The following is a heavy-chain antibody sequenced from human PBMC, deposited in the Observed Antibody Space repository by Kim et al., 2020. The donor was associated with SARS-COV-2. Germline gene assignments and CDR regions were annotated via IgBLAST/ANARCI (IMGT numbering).Heavy chain of an antibody. J-gene: IGHJ4*02. CDR2: INPSGGST. Sequence: ASVKVSCKASGYTFTSYYMHWVRQAPGQGLEWMGIINPSGGSTSYAQKFQGRVTMTRDTSTSTVYMELSSLRSEDTAVYYCARGALGYSSSWYYFDYWGQGTLVTVSS. CDR3: ARGALGYSSSWYYFDY. D-gene: IGHD6-13*01. V-gene: IGHV1-46*01. CDR1: GYTFTSYY.